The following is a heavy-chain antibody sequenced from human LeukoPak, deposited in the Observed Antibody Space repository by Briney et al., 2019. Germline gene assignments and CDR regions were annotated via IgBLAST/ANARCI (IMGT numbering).Heavy chain of an antibody. CDR2: MNPNSGNT. J-gene: IGHJ6*02. CDR1: GYTFTSYD. V-gene: IGHV1-8*01. Sequence: GASVKVSCKASGYTFTSYDINWGRQATGQGLEWMGWMNPNSGNTGYAQKFQGRVTMTRNTSISTAYMELSSLRSEDTAVYYCARGGNYYYGMDVWGQGTTVTVSS. D-gene: IGHD1-14*01. CDR3: ARGGNYYYGMDV.